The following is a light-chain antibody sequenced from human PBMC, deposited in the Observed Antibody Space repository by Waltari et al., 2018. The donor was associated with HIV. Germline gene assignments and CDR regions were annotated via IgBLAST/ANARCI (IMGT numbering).Light chain of an antibody. CDR2: GAS. J-gene: IGKJ4*01. CDR3: QQYVSSPLT. CDR1: QSVSSNY. Sequence: EIVLTQSPGTLSLYPGERATLSCRASQSVSSNYLAWYQQKPGQAPRLLIYGASSRATGLPDRISGSGSGTDFTLTISRLEPEDFAVYFCQQYVSSPLTFGGGTNLEIK. V-gene: IGKV3-20*01.